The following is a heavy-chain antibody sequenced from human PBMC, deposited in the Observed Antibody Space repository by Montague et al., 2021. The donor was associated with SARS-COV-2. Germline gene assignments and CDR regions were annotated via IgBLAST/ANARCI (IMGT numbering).Heavy chain of an antibody. CDR3: ARVFYDILTGYRNFDY. V-gene: IGHV2-70*01. D-gene: IGHD3-9*01. CDR1: GFSLITSGMC. J-gene: IGHJ4*02. CDR2: IDWDYDN. Sequence: PALVKPKQTLTLTYTFPGFSLITSGMCVSWIRPPPRKALEWLALIDWDYDNYYSTSLKTRLTISKDTSKHQVVLTMTNIDPVDTATYYCARVFYDILTGYRNFDYWGQGTMVTVSS.